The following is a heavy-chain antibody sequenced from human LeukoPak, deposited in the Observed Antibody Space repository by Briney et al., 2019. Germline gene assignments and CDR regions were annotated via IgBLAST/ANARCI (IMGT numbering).Heavy chain of an antibody. D-gene: IGHD4-23*01. J-gene: IGHJ3*02. Sequence: GGSLRLSCAASGFTFSSYSMNWVRQAPGKGLEWVATMNQDGSVKRYVDSVKGRFIISRDNAEKSLYLQMNSLRVEDTAVYYCAKYGGKSGMAFDIWGQGTRGIVSS. V-gene: IGHV3-7*01. CDR2: MNQDGSVK. CDR3: AKYGGKSGMAFDI. CDR1: GFTFSSYS.